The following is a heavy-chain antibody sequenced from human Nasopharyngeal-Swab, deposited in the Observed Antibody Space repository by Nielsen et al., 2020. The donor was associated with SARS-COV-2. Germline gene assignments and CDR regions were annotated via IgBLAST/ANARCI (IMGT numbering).Heavy chain of an antibody. V-gene: IGHV3-33*01. J-gene: IGHJ4*02. Sequence: GGSLRLSCAASGFTSSSYGMHWVRQAPGKGLEWVAVIWYDGSNKYYADSVKGRFTISRDNSKNTLYLQMNSLRAEDTAVYYCARDDRGYIYCYPDYWGQGTLVTVSS. CDR2: IWYDGSNK. D-gene: IGHD5-18*01. CDR1: GFTSSSYG. CDR3: ARDDRGYIYCYPDY.